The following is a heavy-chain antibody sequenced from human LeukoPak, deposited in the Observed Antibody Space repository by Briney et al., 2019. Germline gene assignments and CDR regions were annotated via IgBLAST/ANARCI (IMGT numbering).Heavy chain of an antibody. J-gene: IGHJ4*02. Sequence: GGSLRLSCAASGFTFSSYGMHWVRQAPGKGLEWVAVISYDGSNKYYADSVKGRFTISRDNSKNTLYLQMNSLRAKDTAVYYYAKALQDYGDYEGGYFDYWGQGTLVTVSS. CDR3: AKALQDYGDYEGGYFDY. CDR1: GFTFSSYG. D-gene: IGHD4-17*01. CDR2: ISYDGSNK. V-gene: IGHV3-30*18.